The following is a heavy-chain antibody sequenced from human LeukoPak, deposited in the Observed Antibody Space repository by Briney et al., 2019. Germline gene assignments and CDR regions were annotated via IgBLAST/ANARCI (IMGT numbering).Heavy chain of an antibody. J-gene: IGHJ2*01. CDR1: GGSISSYY. CDR3: AREGPGHWYFDL. Sequence: PSETLSLTCTVSGGSISSYYWSWIRQPPGKGLEWIGYIYYSGSTNYNPSLKSRVTISVDTSKNQFSLKLSSVTAADTAVYYCAREGPGHWYFDLWGRGTLATVSS. V-gene: IGHV4-59*12. CDR2: IYYSGST.